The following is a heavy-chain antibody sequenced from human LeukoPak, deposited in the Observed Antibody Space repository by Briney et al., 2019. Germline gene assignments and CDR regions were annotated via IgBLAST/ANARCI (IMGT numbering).Heavy chain of an antibody. CDR1: GGTFSSYA. CDR2: IIPIFGTA. J-gene: IGHJ5*02. D-gene: IGHD3-10*01. V-gene: IGHV1-69*13. Sequence: GASVKVSCKASGGTFSSYAISWVRQAPGQGLEWMGGIIPIFGTANYAQKFQGRVTITADESTSTAYMELSSLRSEVTAVYYCAREDYYGSGSYWPWGQGTLVTVSS. CDR3: AREDYYGSGSYWP.